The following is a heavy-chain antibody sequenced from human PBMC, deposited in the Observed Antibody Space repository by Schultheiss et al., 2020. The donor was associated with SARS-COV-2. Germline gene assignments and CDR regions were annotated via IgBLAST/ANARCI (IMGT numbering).Heavy chain of an antibody. V-gene: IGHV3-33*01. CDR2: IWYDGSYK. CDR1: GFTFSSYG. Sequence: GGSLRLSCAASGFTFSSYGMHWVRQAPGKGLEWVAVIWYDGSYKYYADSVKGRFTISRDNSKNMLYLQMSSLRAEDTAVYYCARDSTAYGDYGPLDYWGQGTLVTVSS. J-gene: IGHJ4*02. CDR3: ARDSTAYGDYGPLDY. D-gene: IGHD4-17*01.